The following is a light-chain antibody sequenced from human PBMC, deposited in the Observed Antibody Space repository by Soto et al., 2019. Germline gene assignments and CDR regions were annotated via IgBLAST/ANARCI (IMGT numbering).Light chain of an antibody. V-gene: IGKV3-20*01. CDR2: GVS. Sequence: EIVLTQSPGTLSLSPGETATLSCRASQSLTSSYLAWYQQRPGQAPSLLIYGVSSRATGIQDRFSGSGSGTDFTLTITRLEPEDFAVYYCQHYGYSLWTFGQGTKVEIK. CDR3: QHYGYSLWT. J-gene: IGKJ1*01. CDR1: QSLTSSY.